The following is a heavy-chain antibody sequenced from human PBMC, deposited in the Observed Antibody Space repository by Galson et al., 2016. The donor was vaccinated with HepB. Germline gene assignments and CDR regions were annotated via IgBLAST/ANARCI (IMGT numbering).Heavy chain of an antibody. CDR1: GFTFSPYS. V-gene: IGHV3-48*02. Sequence: SLRLSCAASGFTFSPYSMNWVRQAPGKGLEWVSYISSGSATTYYADSVRGRFTISRDNAKNSLYLQMNSLRDEDMAVYYCARDISNVRGSSWYFGLWGRGTLVTVSS. J-gene: IGHJ2*01. CDR2: ISSGSATT. D-gene: IGHD3-10*02. CDR3: ARDISNVRGSSWYFGL.